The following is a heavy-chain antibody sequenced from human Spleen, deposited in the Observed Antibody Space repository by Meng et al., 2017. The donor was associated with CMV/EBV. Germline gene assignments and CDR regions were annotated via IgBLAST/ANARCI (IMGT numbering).Heavy chain of an antibody. CDR2: IRSDGSDK. CDR1: GFSFSSFG. D-gene: IGHD6-19*01. V-gene: IGHV3-30*02. Sequence: GGSLRLSCAASGFSFSSFGMHWVRQAPGKGLEWVAFIRSDGSDKYFADSVRGRFTISRDNAKSSLSLQLDSLRAEDTAVYYCARDRIRSFDYWGQGTLVTVSS. CDR3: ARDRIRSFDY. J-gene: IGHJ4*02.